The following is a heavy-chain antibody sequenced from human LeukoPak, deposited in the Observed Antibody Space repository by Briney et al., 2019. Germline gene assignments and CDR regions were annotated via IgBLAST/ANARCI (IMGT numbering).Heavy chain of an antibody. J-gene: IGHJ4*02. CDR2: IIPIFGTA. D-gene: IGHD3-22*01. Sequence: VASVKVSCKASGGAFSSYAITWVRQAPGQGLEWMGGIIPIFGTANYAQKFQGRVTITADESTSTAYMELSSLRSEDTAVYYCARMEMAGDYYDSSGYFDFWGQGTLVTVSS. CDR3: ARMEMAGDYYDSSGYFDF. CDR1: GGAFSSYA. V-gene: IGHV1-69*13.